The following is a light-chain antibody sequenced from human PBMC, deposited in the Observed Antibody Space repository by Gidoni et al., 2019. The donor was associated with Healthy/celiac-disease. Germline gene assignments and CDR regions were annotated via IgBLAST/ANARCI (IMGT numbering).Light chain of an antibody. V-gene: IGKV1-8*01. J-gene: IGKJ3*01. CDR3: QQYYSYLLFT. CDR2: AAS. Sequence: AIRMTQSPSSLSASTGDRVTITCRASQGISSYLAWYQQKPGKAPKLLIYAASTLQSGVPSRFSGSGSGTDFTLTISCLQSEDFATYYCQQYYSYLLFTFXPXTKVDIK. CDR1: QGISSY.